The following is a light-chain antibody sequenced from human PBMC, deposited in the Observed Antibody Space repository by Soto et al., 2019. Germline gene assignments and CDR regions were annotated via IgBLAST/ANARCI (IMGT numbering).Light chain of an antibody. CDR3: ATWDDSLPAV. V-gene: IGLV1-44*01. CDR1: TSNIGSKT. CDR2: NNN. Sequence: QSVLTQPPSASGTPGQRVTISCSGSTSNIGSKTVSWYQQLPGSAPRVLIYNNNERPSGVLDRFSGSKSGTSASLAISGLQSEDEADYYGATWDDSLPAVFGGGTKLTVL. J-gene: IGLJ2*01.